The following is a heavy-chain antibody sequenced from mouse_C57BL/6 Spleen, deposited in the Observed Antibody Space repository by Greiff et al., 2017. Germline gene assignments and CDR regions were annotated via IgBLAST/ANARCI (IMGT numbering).Heavy chain of an antibody. CDR2: INPNNGGT. CDR1: GYTFTDYN. J-gene: IGHJ4*01. Sequence: EVQLQQSGPELVKPGASVKIPCKASGYTFTDYNMDWVKQSHGKSLEWIGDINPNNGGTIYNQKFKGKATLTVDKSSSTAYMGLRSLTSEDTAVYYCARGIYDGYYEYAMDYWGQGTSVTVSS. D-gene: IGHD2-3*01. CDR3: ARGIYDGYYEYAMDY. V-gene: IGHV1-18*01.